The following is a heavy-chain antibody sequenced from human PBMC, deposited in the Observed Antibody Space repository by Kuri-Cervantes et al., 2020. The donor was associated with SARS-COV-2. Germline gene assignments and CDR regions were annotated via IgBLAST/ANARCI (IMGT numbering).Heavy chain of an antibody. CDR2: IRYDGSNK. J-gene: IGHJ6*02. D-gene: IGHD6-13*01. CDR1: GFTFSSYG. CDR3: ARSGSSWYAKPLFYYYGMDV. V-gene: IGHV3-30*02. Sequence: GGSLRLSCAASGFTFSSYGMHWVRQAPGKGLEWVAFIRYDGSNKYYADSVKGRFTISRDNSKNTLYLQMNSLRAEDTAVYYCARSGSSWYAKPLFYYYGMDVWGQGTTVTVSS.